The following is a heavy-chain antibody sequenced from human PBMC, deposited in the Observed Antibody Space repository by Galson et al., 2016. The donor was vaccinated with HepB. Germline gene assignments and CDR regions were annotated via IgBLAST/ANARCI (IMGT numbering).Heavy chain of an antibody. D-gene: IGHD3-9*01. J-gene: IGHJ4*02. CDR3: ARDLRGMIRFFDWSTHFDS. V-gene: IGHV3-21*01. CDR2: INGTSTYI. Sequence: SLRLSCAASGFTFNTYSMNWVRQAPGKGLEWVSSINGTSTYIYYAHSVKGRFTISRDNAKNSLYLQMNNVRAEDTAVYYCARDLRGMIRFFDWSTHFDSWGQGTLVTVSS. CDR1: GFTFNTYS.